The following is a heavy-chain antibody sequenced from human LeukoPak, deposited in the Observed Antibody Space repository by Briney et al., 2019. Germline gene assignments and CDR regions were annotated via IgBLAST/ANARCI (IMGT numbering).Heavy chain of an antibody. V-gene: IGHV3-23*01. J-gene: IGHJ4*02. Sequence: ETLSLTCAVYGGSFSGYYWSWVRQAPGKGLEWVLAISGSGGSTYYADSVKGRFTISRDNSKNTLYLQMNSLRAEDTAVYYCAKGDYGSSGYYYPIYYFDYWGQGTLVTVSS. CDR1: GGSFSGYY. CDR2: ISGSGGST. CDR3: AKGDYGSSGYYYPIYYFDY. D-gene: IGHD3-22*01.